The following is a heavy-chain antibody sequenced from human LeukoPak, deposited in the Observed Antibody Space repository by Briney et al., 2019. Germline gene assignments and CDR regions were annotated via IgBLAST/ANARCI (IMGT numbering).Heavy chain of an antibody. Sequence: ASVKVSCKASGYTFTSYGITWVRQAPGQGLEWMGWVSPYNDNTNYALNLQDRVTMTTDTSATTAYMELRSLRSDDTAVYYCARGSYEDYWGQGTLVTVSS. CDR1: GYTFTSYG. CDR3: ARGSYEDY. J-gene: IGHJ4*02. CDR2: VSPYNDNT. V-gene: IGHV1-18*01. D-gene: IGHD3-16*01.